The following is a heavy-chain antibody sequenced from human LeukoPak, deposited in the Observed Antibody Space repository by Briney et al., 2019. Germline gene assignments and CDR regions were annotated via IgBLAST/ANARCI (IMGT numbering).Heavy chain of an antibody. CDR3: ARDQATSDYYYYMDV. D-gene: IGHD1/OR15-1a*01. CDR1: GASISSFY. CDR2: IYISGSS. V-gene: IGHV4-4*07. J-gene: IGHJ6*03. Sequence: SETLSLTCTVSGASISSFYWSWIRQSAEKGLEWIGRIYISGSSNYNPSLKSRVTISVDKSKNQLSLKVSSVTAADTAVYFCARDQATSDYYYYMDVWGRGTTVTVS.